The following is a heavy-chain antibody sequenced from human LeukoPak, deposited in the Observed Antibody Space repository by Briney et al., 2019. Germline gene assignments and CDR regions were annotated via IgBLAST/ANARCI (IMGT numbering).Heavy chain of an antibody. D-gene: IGHD6-19*01. CDR1: GLTFSRYS. V-gene: IGHV3-48*02. Sequence: GGSLRLSCAASGLTFSRYSMNWVRQTPGKGLEWVSYINSGSTTIYYADSVKGRFTISRDNAKNSLYLQMNSLRDEGTAVYYCARDRHSTGWYYFDYWGQGTLVTVSS. CDR2: INSGSTTI. CDR3: ARDRHSTGWYYFDY. J-gene: IGHJ4*02.